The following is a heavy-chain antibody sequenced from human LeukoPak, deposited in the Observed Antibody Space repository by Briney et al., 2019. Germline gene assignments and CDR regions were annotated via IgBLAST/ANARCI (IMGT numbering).Heavy chain of an antibody. D-gene: IGHD3-3*01. Sequence: GASVKVSCKASGYTFTSYDINWVRQATGQGLEWMGWMNPNSGNTGYAQKFQGRVTITRNTSISTAYMELSSLRSEDTAVYYCARGLKRVRFLEWLSKQYYFDYWGQGTLVTVSS. V-gene: IGHV1-8*03. CDR3: ARGLKRVRFLEWLSKQYYFDY. J-gene: IGHJ4*02. CDR1: GYTFTSYD. CDR2: MNPNSGNT.